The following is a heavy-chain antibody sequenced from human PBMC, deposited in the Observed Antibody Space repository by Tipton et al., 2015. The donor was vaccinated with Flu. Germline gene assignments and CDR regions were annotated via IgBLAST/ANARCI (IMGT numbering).Heavy chain of an antibody. CDR2: IYSTGEV. V-gene: IGHV4-4*07. CDR1: GGSINNYF. D-gene: IGHD6-13*01. CDR3: ARGLRGGTAAGGYENWFDP. Sequence: GLVKPSETLSLTCTVSGGSINNYFWTWMRQSAGKGLEWIGRIYSTGEVGYNPSLKSRVTMSVDTSKSQFSLELSSVTAADTAVYFCARGLRGGTAAGGYENWFDPWGQGSLVTASS. J-gene: IGHJ5*02.